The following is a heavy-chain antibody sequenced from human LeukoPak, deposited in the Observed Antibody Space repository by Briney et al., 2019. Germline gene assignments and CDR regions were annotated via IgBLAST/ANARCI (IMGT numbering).Heavy chain of an antibody. J-gene: IGHJ5*01. V-gene: IGHV1-8*03. CDR1: GYTFTSYD. Sequence: ASVKVSCKASGYTFTSYDINWVRQATGQGLEWMGWMNPNSGNTGYAQKFQGRVTITRNTSISTAYMELGSLRSEDTAVYYCARMDGLCSGGSCPNWFDPWGQGTLVTVSS. D-gene: IGHD2-15*01. CDR3: ARMDGLCSGGSCPNWFDP. CDR2: MNPNSGNT.